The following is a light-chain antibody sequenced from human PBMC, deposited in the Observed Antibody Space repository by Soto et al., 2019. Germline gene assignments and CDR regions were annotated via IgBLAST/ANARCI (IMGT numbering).Light chain of an antibody. V-gene: IGKV1-5*01. CDR2: DAS. CDR3: QQSETYPLT. CDR1: QTISTW. Sequence: DIQMNQSPSTPSASVGDRVTITRRASQTISTWLAWYQHKPGKAPNLLIYDASTLMSGVPSRFSGSGSGTEFTLTISSLQPGDFATYYCQQSETYPLTFGQGTRLEIK. J-gene: IGKJ5*01.